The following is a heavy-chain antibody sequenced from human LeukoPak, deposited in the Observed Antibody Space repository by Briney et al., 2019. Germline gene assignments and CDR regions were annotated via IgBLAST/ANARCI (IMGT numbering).Heavy chain of an antibody. CDR1: GFTFSSYG. CDR3: AKGGGYEAQYYYYYLDV. D-gene: IGHD5-12*01. J-gene: IGHJ6*03. Sequence: GGSLRLSCAASGFTFSSYGMHWVRQAPGKGLEWVAFIRYDGSNKYYADSVKGRFTISRDNSKNTLYLQMESLRAEDTAVYYCAKGGGYEAQYYYYYLDVWDKGTTVTISS. CDR2: IRYDGSNK. V-gene: IGHV3-30*02.